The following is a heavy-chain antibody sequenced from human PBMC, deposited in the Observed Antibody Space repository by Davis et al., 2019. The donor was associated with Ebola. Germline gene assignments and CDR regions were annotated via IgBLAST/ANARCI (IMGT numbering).Heavy chain of an antibody. CDR2: IYYSGST. Sequence: PSETLSLTCTVSGGSISSSSYYWGWIRQPPGKGLEWIGSIYYSGSTYYNPSLKSRVTISVDTSKNQFSLKLSSVTAADTAVYYCARPRGYSYGTEGAFDIWGQGTMVTVSS. V-gene: IGHV4-39*01. J-gene: IGHJ3*02. D-gene: IGHD5-18*01. CDR3: ARPRGYSYGTEGAFDI. CDR1: GGSISSSSYY.